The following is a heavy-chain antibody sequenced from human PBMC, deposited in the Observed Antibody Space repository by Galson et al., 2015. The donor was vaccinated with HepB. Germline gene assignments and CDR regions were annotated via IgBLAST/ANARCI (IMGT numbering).Heavy chain of an antibody. D-gene: IGHD6-13*01. CDR2: IKSKTDGGTT. J-gene: IGHJ6*02. Sequence: SLRLSCAASGFTFSNAWMSWVRQAPGKGLEWVGRIKSKTDGGTTDYAAPVKGRFTISRDDSKNTLYLQMNSLKTEDTAVYYCLLAWSAAGYYYYYGMDVWGQGTTVTVSS. CDR1: GFTFSNAW. V-gene: IGHV3-15*01. CDR3: LLAWSAAGYYYYYGMDV.